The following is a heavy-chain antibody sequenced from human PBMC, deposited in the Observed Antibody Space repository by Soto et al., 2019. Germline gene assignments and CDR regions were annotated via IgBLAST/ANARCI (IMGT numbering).Heavy chain of an antibody. V-gene: IGHV4-39*01. J-gene: IGHJ4*02. D-gene: IGHD4-17*01. CDR3: ATVSGTVTTDY. Sequence: SETLSLTCTVSGGSISSSSYYWGWIRQPPGKGLEWIGSIYYSGSTYYNPSLKSRVTISVDTSKNQFSLKLSSVTAADTAVYYCATVSGTVTTDYWGQGTLVTVSS. CDR1: GGSISSSSYY. CDR2: IYYSGST.